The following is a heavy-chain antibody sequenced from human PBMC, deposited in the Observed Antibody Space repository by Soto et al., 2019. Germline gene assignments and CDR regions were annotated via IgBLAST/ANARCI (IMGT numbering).Heavy chain of an antibody. CDR1: GFTFSSYA. V-gene: IGHV3-23*01. CDR2: ISGSGGST. D-gene: IGHD3-16*02. Sequence: EVQLLESGGGLVQPGGSLRLSCAASGFTFSSYAMSWVRQAPGKGLEWVSAISGSGGSTYYADSVKGRFTIYRDNSKNKLYMQMNSLRAEDTAVYYCAKDLRRATTVVMEYSSSLDVWGKGTTVTVSS. CDR3: AKDLRRATTVVMEYSSSLDV. J-gene: IGHJ6*03.